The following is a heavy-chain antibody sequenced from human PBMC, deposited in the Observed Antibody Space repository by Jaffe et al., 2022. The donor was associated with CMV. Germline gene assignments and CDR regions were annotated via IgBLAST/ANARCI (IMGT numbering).Heavy chain of an antibody. D-gene: IGHD3-16*01. CDR1: GFTFSSYG. CDR3: ARDKGEGRWGYGMDV. CDR2: IWYDGSNK. J-gene: IGHJ6*02. V-gene: IGHV3-33*01. Sequence: QVQLVESGGGVVQPGRSLRLSCAASGFTFSSYGMHWVRQAPGKGLEWVAVIWYDGSNKYYADSVKGRFTISRDNSKNTLYLQMNSLRAEDTAVYYCARDKGEGRWGYGMDVWGQGTTVTVSS.